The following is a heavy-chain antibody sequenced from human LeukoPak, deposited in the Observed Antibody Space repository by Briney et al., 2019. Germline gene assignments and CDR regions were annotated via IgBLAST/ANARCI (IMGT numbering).Heavy chain of an antibody. J-gene: IGHJ4*02. Sequence: SETLSLTCAVYGGSFSGYYWSWIRQPPGKGLEWIGEINHSGSTNYNPSLKSRVTISVDTSKNQFSLKLSSVTAADTAVYYCARGTAWIQLRFSSNYFDYWGQGTLVTVSS. CDR3: ARGTAWIQLRFSSNYFDY. D-gene: IGHD5-18*01. CDR2: INHSGST. V-gene: IGHV4-34*01. CDR1: GGSFSGYY.